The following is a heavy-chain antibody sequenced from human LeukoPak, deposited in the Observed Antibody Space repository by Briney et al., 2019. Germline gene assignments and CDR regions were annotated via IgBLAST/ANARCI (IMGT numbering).Heavy chain of an antibody. CDR2: ISGSGGST. CDR1: GFTFTSYA. Sequence: GGSLRLSCAASGFTFTSYAMSWVRQAPGKGLEWVSAISGSGGSTFYADSVKGRFTISRDNSKRTLYLQMNSLRAEDTAFYYCAKDSNYSPVGVYYWGQGTLVTVSS. V-gene: IGHV3-23*01. CDR3: AKDSNYSPVGVYY. J-gene: IGHJ4*02. D-gene: IGHD3-10*01.